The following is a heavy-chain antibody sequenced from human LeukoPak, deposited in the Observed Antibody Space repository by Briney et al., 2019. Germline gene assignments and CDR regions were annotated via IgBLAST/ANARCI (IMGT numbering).Heavy chain of an antibody. CDR1: GFTYSSYE. CDR3: ARGLLPWFGIDY. CDR2: ISSRGTTI. J-gene: IGHJ4*02. D-gene: IGHD3-10*01. Sequence: GGSLRLSCAPSGFTYSSYEMNGVRQAPGEGVGWISYISSRGTTIYYADSVKGRFTISRDNAKNSLYLQMNSLRAEDTAVYYCARGLLPWFGIDYWGQGTLVTVSS. V-gene: IGHV3-48*03.